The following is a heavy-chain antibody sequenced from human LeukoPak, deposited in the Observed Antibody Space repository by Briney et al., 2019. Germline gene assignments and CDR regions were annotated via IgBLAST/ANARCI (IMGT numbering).Heavy chain of an antibody. J-gene: IGHJ4*02. CDR2: FDPEDGET. CDR1: GYNLTELS. CDR3: ATDLFQAAAGRIEFDY. Sequence: ASVKVSCKVSGYNLTELSMHWVRQAPGKGLEWMGGFDPEDGETIYAQKFQGRVTMTEDTSTDTAYMELSSLRSEDTAVYYCATDLFQAAAGRIEFDYWGQGTLVTVSS. V-gene: IGHV1-24*01. D-gene: IGHD6-13*01.